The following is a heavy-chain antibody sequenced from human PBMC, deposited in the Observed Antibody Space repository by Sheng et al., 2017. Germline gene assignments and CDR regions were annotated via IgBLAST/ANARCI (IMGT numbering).Heavy chain of an antibody. V-gene: IGHV3-48*03. J-gene: IGHJ6*02. CDR2: ISSSGSTI. CDR1: GFTFSSYE. Sequence: EVQLVESGGGLVQPGGSLRLSCAASGFTFSSYEMNWVRQAPGKGLEWVSYISSSGSTIYYADSVKGRFTISRDNAKNSLYLQMNSLRAEDTAVYYCARDEWYGSVTSRDYYYYGMDVWGQGTTVTVSS. D-gene: IGHD3-10*01. CDR3: ARDEWYGSVTSRDYYYYGMDV.